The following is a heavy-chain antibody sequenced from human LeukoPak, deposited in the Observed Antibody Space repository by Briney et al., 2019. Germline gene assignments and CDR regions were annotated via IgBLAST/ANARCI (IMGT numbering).Heavy chain of an antibody. V-gene: IGHV4-34*01. CDR2: INHSGST. D-gene: IGHD6-19*01. J-gene: IGHJ4*02. CDR1: GGSFSDYY. Sequence: PSETLSLTCAVYGGSFSDYYWSWIRQPPGKGLEWIGEINHSGSTNYNPSLKSRVTISVDTSKNQFSLKLSSVTAADTAVYYCARGSGIAVAGTFDYWGQGTLVTVSS. CDR3: ARGSGIAVAGTFDY.